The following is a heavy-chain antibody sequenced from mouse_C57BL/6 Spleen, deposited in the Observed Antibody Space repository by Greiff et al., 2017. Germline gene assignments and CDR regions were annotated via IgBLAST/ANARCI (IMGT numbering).Heavy chain of an antibody. CDR2: INPSTGGT. CDR1: GYSFTGYY. D-gene: IGHD2-2*01. CDR3: ARFRGYDDYYAMDY. V-gene: IGHV1-42*01. J-gene: IGHJ4*01. Sequence: VQLQQSGPELVKPGASVKISCKASGYSFTGYYMNWVKQSPEKSLEWIGEINPSTGGTTYNPKFKAKATLTVDKSSSTAYMQLKSLTSEDSAVYYCARFRGYDDYYAMDYWGQGTSVTVSS.